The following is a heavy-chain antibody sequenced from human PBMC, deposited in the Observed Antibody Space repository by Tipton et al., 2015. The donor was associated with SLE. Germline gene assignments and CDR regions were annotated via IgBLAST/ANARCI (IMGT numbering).Heavy chain of an antibody. CDR2: ISSSGSTI. CDR3: ARVLLELPFDY. J-gene: IGHJ4*02. D-gene: IGHD1-7*01. Sequence: SLRLSCAASGFTFSSYEMSWVRQAPGKGLEWVSYISSSGSTIYYADSVKGRFTISRDNAKNSLYLQMNSLRAEDTAVYYCARVLLELPFDYWGQGTLVTVSS. CDR1: GFTFSSYE. V-gene: IGHV3-48*03.